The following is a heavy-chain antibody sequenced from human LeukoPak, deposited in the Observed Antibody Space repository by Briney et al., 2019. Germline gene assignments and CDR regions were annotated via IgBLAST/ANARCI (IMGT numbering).Heavy chain of an antibody. V-gene: IGHV3-23*01. CDR3: ARDSEWIQLWIFDY. D-gene: IGHD5-18*01. Sequence: GGSLRLSCAASGFTFSSYAMGWVRQAPGKGLEWVSAISGSGVTTYYADSVKGRFTISRDNSKNTLYLQMNSLRAEDTAVYYCARDSEWIQLWIFDYWGQGTLVTVSS. CDR1: GFTFSSYA. CDR2: ISGSGVTT. J-gene: IGHJ4*02.